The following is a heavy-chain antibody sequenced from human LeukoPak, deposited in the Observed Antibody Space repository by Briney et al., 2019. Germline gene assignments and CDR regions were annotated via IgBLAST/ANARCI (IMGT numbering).Heavy chain of an antibody. D-gene: IGHD3-3*01. Sequence: GGSLRLSCAASQFNFNKFGMSWVRQAPGKGLEWISSISGNGGSTQYADSVQGRFAISRDNSKNTLYLQMNSLRAEDTAVYFCAKAAVLRFLEWLFKDWGQGTLVTVSS. CDR1: QFNFNKFG. CDR3: AKAAVLRFLEWLFKD. J-gene: IGHJ4*02. V-gene: IGHV3-23*01. CDR2: ISGNGGST.